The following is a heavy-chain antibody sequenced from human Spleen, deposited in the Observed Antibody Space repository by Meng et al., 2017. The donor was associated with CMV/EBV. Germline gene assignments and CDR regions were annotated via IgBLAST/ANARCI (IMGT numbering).Heavy chain of an antibody. J-gene: IGHJ4*02. Sequence: KASGYTFTSYALSWVRQAPGQGLEWMGWINTNNAIPTYAQGFTGRFVFSLDTSVSTTYLQISSLKAEDTAVYYCARVHSSGYYGPNDYRGQGTLVTVSS. D-gene: IGHD3-22*01. CDR2: INTNNAIP. CDR1: GYTFTSYA. CDR3: ARVHSSGYYGPNDY. V-gene: IGHV7-4-1*02.